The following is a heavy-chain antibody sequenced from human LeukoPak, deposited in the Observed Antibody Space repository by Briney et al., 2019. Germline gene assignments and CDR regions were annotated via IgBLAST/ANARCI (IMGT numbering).Heavy chain of an antibody. Sequence: KPSETLSLTCTVSGGSISTISYYWGWIRQPPGKGLEWIASIYYSGSTYYNPSLKSRVTISVDTSKNQFSLKLSSVTAADTAVYCCARESRRIYCSSTSCYPDIFDYYYGMDVWGQGTTVTVSS. CDR1: GGSISTISYY. V-gene: IGHV4-39*07. CDR3: ARESRRIYCSSTSCYPDIFDYYYGMDV. CDR2: IYYSGST. J-gene: IGHJ6*02. D-gene: IGHD2-2*01.